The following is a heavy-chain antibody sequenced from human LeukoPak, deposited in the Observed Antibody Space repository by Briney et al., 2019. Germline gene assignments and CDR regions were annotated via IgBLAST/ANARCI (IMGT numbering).Heavy chain of an antibody. CDR2: INQDGSEK. J-gene: IGHJ4*02. Sequence: GGSLRLSCAASGFPFSSYWMSWVRQAPGKGLEWVANINQDGSEKYYVDSVKGRFTISRDNAKNSLYLQMNSLRAEDTAVYYCARGSGWRAYWGQGTLVTVSS. CDR3: ARGSGWRAY. V-gene: IGHV3-7*04. D-gene: IGHD6-19*01. CDR1: GFPFSSYW.